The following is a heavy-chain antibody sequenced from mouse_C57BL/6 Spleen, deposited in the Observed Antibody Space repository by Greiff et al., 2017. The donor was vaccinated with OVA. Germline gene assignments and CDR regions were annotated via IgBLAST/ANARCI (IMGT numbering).Heavy chain of an antibody. CDR3: ARDLGLDYAMDY. J-gene: IGHJ4*01. Sequence: EVQLVESEGGLVQPGSSMKLSCTASGFTFSDYYMAWVRQVPEKGLEWVANINYDGSSTYYLDSLKSRFIISRDNAKNILYLQMSSLKSEDTATYYCARDLGLDYAMDYWGQGTSVTVSS. CDR1: GFTFSDYY. V-gene: IGHV5-16*01. D-gene: IGHD3-1*01. CDR2: INYDGSST.